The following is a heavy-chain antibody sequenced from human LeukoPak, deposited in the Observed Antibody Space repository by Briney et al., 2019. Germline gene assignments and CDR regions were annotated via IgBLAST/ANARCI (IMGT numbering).Heavy chain of an antibody. Sequence: GGSLRLSCAASGFXFSDYYISWIRQAPGKGLEWVSYISSSSSYTNYAESVKGRFTISRDNAKNSLYLQMNSLRAEDTAVYYCARSGSDSSGWYYFDYWGQGTLVTVSS. CDR1: GFXFSDYY. J-gene: IGHJ4*02. CDR3: ARSGSDSSGWYYFDY. CDR2: ISSSSSYT. D-gene: IGHD6-19*01. V-gene: IGHV3-11*03.